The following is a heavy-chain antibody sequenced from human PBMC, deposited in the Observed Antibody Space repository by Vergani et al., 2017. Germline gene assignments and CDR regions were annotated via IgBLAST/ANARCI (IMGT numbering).Heavy chain of an antibody. CDR2: ISFSSSYI. CDR3: AREYSSTSGRAFDF. Sequence: EVQLVESGGGLVKRGGSLRLSCAASGFTFSSYSMNWVRQAPGKGLEWVSSISFSSSYIHYSDSLKGRFTISRDSAKNSLYLQMDSLRAEDTAVYYCAREYSSTSGRAFDFWGQGTKVTVSS. V-gene: IGHV3-21*01. J-gene: IGHJ3*01. CDR1: GFTFSSYS. D-gene: IGHD2-2*01.